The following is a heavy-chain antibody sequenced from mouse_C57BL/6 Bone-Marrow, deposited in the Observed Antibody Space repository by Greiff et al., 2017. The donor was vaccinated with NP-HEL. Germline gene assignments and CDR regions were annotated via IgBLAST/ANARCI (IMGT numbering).Heavy chain of an antibody. CDR3: ARDYYGSPHWYFDV. J-gene: IGHJ1*03. V-gene: IGHV1-52*01. Sequence: QVQLQHPGAELVRPGSSVKLSCKASGYTFTSYWMHWVKQRPIQGLEWIGNIDPSDSETHYNQKFKDKATLTVDKSSSTAYMQLSSLTSEDSAVYYCARDYYGSPHWYFDVWGTGTTVTVSS. CDR1: GYTFTSYW. CDR2: IDPSDSET. D-gene: IGHD1-1*01.